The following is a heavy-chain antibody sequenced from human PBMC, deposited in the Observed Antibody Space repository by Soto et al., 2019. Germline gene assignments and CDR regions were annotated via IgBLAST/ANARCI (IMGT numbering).Heavy chain of an antibody. J-gene: IGHJ4*02. CDR1: GYTFSSYH. Sequence: QIQLVQSGAEVKKPGASVKVSCKASGYTFSSYHITWVRQAPGQGLEWMGWISAYNGNTNYAQNLQGRVTMTTDPSTSKAHIELTSLESHDTAGYFCARDLPPVDYWGQGTLVTVSS. CDR2: ISAYNGNT. V-gene: IGHV1-18*01. CDR3: ARDLPPVDY.